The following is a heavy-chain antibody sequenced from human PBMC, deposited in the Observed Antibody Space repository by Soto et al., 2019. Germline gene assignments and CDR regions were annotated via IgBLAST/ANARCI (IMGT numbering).Heavy chain of an antibody. CDR3: ARTRSAWSDFHYYSLDV. CDR2: ISYDSTKT. D-gene: IGHD1-26*01. CDR1: GFTFNSYG. J-gene: IGHJ6*02. Sequence: GGSLRLSCAASGFTFNSYGMHWVRQGPGNGLEWVAFISYDSTKTYYADSVKGRFTISRDNSNSALYVQMNSLTGEDTAVYYCARTRSAWSDFHYYSLDVWGQGTKVTVSS. V-gene: IGHV3-30*03.